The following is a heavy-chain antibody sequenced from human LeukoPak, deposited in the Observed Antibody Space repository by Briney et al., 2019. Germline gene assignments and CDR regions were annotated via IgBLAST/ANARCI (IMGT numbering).Heavy chain of an antibody. CDR3: ARDLPSSSGMT. V-gene: IGHV3-21*01. CDR1: GFTFSSYS. J-gene: IGHJ5*02. CDR2: ISSSSSYI. Sequence: GGSLRLSCSASGFTFSSYSMNWVRQAPGKGLEWVSSISSSSSYIYYADSVKGRFTISRDNAKNSLYLQMNSLRAEDTAVYYCARDLPSSSGMTWGQGTLVTVSS. D-gene: IGHD6-6*01.